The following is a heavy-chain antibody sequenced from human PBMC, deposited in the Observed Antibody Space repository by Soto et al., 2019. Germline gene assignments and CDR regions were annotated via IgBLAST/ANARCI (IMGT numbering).Heavy chain of an antibody. V-gene: IGHV4-39*01. CDR1: GGSISSSSYY. J-gene: IGHJ5*02. CDR2: IYYSGST. CDR3: ASRGYCSSTSCYTGWFDP. Sequence: SEILSLTCTVSGGSISSSSYYWGWIRQPPGKGLEWIGSIYYSGSTYYNPSLKSRVTISVDTSKNQFSLKLSSVTAADTAVYYCASRGYCSSTSCYTGWFDPWGQGTLVTVSS. D-gene: IGHD2-2*02.